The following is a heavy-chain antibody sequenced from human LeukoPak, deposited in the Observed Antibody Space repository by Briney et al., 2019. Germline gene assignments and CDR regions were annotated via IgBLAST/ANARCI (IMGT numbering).Heavy chain of an antibody. Sequence: GGSLRLSCAASGFTLSSFWMSWVRQAPGRGLEWVGNIKDDGSEKYYADSMKGRFTISRDNARNSVYLQIDSLRAEDTSAYFCAREIIGQQVALDFWGQGTLVTVSS. D-gene: IGHD6-13*01. CDR1: GFTLSSFW. J-gene: IGHJ4*02. CDR3: AREIIGQQVALDF. V-gene: IGHV3-7*01. CDR2: IKDDGSEK.